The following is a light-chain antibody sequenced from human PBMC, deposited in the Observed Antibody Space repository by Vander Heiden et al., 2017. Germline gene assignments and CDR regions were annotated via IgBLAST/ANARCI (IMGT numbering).Light chain of an antibody. J-gene: IGKJ1*01. V-gene: IGKV4-1*01. CDR2: GAA. CDR3: NQYYTTPRT. CDR1: QSVLETSNNRNY. Sequence: DIVMTQYPDSLAVSLGERAATNCKSSQSVLETSNNRNYLDWYQQRAGQPPKLLISGAAAREAGVPDRFSGSGSGTDFTLKISRLQAEDGGVYYCNQYYTTPRTFGQGTRVEIK.